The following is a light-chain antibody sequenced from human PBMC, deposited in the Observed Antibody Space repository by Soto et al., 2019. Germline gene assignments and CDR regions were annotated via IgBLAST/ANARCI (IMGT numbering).Light chain of an antibody. CDR1: QNINAW. J-gene: IGKJ1*01. CDR3: QQYTNTNNPWM. CDR2: DAS. V-gene: IGKV1-5*01. Sequence: DIHMTQSPSSLSVSVGDRVTITCRTIQNINAWLAWYQQRPGQAPKLLIYDASTVQSGVPSRFSGSGSGTEFTLTISSLQPDDSATYYCQQYTNTNNPWMFGQGTKVDIK.